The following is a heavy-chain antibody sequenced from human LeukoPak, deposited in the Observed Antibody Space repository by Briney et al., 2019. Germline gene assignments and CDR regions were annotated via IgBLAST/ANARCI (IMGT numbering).Heavy chain of an antibody. CDR3: AKDQQWDLPHYFDS. CDR2: ISGSRGST. CDR1: GFTFTTYA. V-gene: IGHV3-23*01. Sequence: GGSLRLSCAASGFTFTTYAMSWVRQAPGKGLKWVSTISGSRGSTYYADSVKGRFTISRDNSKNTVYLQMNSLRAEDTAVYYCAKDQQWDLPHYFDSWGQGALVTVSS. J-gene: IGHJ4*02. D-gene: IGHD1-26*01.